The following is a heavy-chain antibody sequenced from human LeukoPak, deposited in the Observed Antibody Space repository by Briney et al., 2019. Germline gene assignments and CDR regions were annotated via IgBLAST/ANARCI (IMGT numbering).Heavy chain of an antibody. V-gene: IGHV1-8*01. J-gene: IGHJ4*02. Sequence: ASVKVSCKASGYTFTSYDFNWVRQATGQRPEWMGWMSPNSGDTGYAQKFQDRVTMTRNTSISTAYMGLSSLRSDDTAVYYCARGPPNWGYDYWGPGTLITVSS. D-gene: IGHD7-27*01. CDR2: MSPNSGDT. CDR1: GYTFTSYD. CDR3: ARGPPNWGYDY.